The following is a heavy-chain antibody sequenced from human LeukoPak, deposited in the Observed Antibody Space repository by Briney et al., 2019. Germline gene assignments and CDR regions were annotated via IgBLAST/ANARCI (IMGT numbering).Heavy chain of an antibody. Sequence: PGGSLRLSCAASGLTFSNAWMSWVRQAPGKGLEWVSAISGSASSTYHADSVKGRFTISRDNSKNTLYLQMNSLRADDTAVYYCAMKAVPRPRLHDAFDFWGQGTVVSVSS. J-gene: IGHJ3*01. CDR2: ISGSASST. CDR3: AMKAVPRPRLHDAFDF. CDR1: GLTFSNAW. D-gene: IGHD5-24*01. V-gene: IGHV3-23*01.